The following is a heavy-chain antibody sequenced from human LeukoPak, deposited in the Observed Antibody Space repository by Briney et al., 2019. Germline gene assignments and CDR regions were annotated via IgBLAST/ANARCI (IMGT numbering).Heavy chain of an antibody. CDR2: ISGNGFTI. CDR1: GFLFDEFA. CDR3: VKASPTSTQGMDV. Sequence: GRSLRLSCAASGFLFDEFAMHWVRQVQGKGLEWVSEISGNGFTIGYAESVKGRFTISRDNAKDSLYLQMDSLRPEDTALYYCVKASPTSTQGMDVWGQGTSVTVSS. V-gene: IGHV3-9*01. J-gene: IGHJ6*02. D-gene: IGHD3-16*01.